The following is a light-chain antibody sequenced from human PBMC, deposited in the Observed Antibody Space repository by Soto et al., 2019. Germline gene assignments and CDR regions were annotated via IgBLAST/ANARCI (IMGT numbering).Light chain of an antibody. Sequence: EVVLTQSPATLSFSPGERATLSVGASQTVSSNYLAWYQQKPGLAPRLLIYDASTTATGITARFRGSGSGTDFTLTISRLEPEDSAVYCCQQYGDLPRGTFGGGTKVEIK. CDR1: QTVSSNY. V-gene: IGKV3D-20*01. CDR2: DAS. CDR3: QQYGDLPRGT. J-gene: IGKJ4*01.